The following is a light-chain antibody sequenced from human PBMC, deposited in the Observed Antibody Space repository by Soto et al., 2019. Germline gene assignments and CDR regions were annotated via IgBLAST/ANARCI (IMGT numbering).Light chain of an antibody. V-gene: IGKV3-20*01. CDR1: QTLSSSY. Sequence: EIVWTQSPGTLSLSPGERATLSCRASQTLSSSYLAWYQHKPGQAPRLLIYGASNRATGIPDRFSGSGSGTDFTLTISRLEPEDFAVYYCQQYGTSPTFGQGTKVDIK. CDR3: QQYGTSPT. CDR2: GAS. J-gene: IGKJ1*01.